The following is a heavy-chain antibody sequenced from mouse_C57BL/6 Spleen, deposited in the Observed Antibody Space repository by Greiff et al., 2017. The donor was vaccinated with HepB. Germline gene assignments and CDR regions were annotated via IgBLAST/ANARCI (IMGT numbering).Heavy chain of an antibody. CDR1: GYTFTSYW. CDR3: AREGYPVGYFDV. V-gene: IGHV1-55*01. J-gene: IGHJ1*03. Sequence: QVQLQQPGAELVKPGASVKMSCKASGYTFTSYWITWVKQRPGQGLEWIGDIYPGSGSTNNNEKFKSKATLTVDTSSSTAYMQLSSLTSEDSAVYYCAREGYPVGYFDVWGTGTTVTVSS. CDR2: IYPGSGST. D-gene: IGHD2-2*01.